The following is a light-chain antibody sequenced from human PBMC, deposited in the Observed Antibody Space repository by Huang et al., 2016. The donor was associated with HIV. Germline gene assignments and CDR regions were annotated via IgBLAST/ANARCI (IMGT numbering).Light chain of an antibody. Sequence: EIVMTQSPATLSVSPGERATLSCRASQSVTSNLAWYQQMPGQAPRLLIPGASTRATGIPARFSGSGSGTEFTLTISRLQSEDFAVYYCQQYNNWPPAFGGGTKVEIK. V-gene: IGKV3-15*01. CDR1: QSVTSN. CDR2: GAS. J-gene: IGKJ4*01. CDR3: QQYNNWPPA.